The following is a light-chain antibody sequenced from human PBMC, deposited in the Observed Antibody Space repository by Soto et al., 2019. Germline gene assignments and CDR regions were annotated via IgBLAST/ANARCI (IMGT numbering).Light chain of an antibody. CDR3: LPEGILGT. Sequence: GTLSLSPGERATLSCRASQSVSNNYLAWYQQKPGKAPRLLIYGASNRATGIPDRLSGSGSGTDFTITISRPEPEDFAVYSWLPEGILGTFCQGAKVDIK. CDR2: GAS. CDR1: QSVSNNY. J-gene: IGKJ1*01. V-gene: IGKV3-20*01.